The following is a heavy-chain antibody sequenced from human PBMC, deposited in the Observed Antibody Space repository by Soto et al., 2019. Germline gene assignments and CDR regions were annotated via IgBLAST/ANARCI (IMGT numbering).Heavy chain of an antibody. CDR2: ISYDGSNK. Sequence: QVQLVESGGGVVQPGRSLRLSCAASGFTFSSYGMHWVRQAPAKGLEWVAVISYDGSNKYYADSVKGRFTISRDNSKNTLDLQRNSLRAEETAVYFCAKDRPPNYYYGMDVWGKGTRVTGS. CDR3: AKDRPPNYYYGMDV. J-gene: IGHJ6*04. V-gene: IGHV3-30*18. CDR1: GFTFSSYG.